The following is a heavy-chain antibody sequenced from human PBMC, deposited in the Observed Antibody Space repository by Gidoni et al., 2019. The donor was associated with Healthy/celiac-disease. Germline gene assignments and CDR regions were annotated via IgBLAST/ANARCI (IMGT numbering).Heavy chain of an antibody. CDR2: IRSKAYGGTT. J-gene: IGHJ6*02. Sequence: VESGGGLVQPARSLRLSCTASGFTFGDYAMSWFRQAPGKGLEWVGFIRSKAYGGTTEYAASVKGRFTISRDDSKSIDYLQMNSLKTEDTAVYYCTRDSDGGSYYYYYGMDVWGQGTTVTVSS. D-gene: IGHD2-15*01. CDR3: TRDSDGGSYYYYYGMDV. CDR1: GFTFGDYA. V-gene: IGHV3-49*03.